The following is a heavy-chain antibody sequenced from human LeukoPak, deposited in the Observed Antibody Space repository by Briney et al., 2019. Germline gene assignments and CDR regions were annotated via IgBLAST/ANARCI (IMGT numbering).Heavy chain of an antibody. CDR3: AKRRPFYFDY. Sequence: PGGSLRLSRAASGFTFSSHAMSWVRQAPGKGLEYVSAIIGGADSTYYADSVKGRFTISRDNSKNTLYLQMNSLRAEDTAVYYCAKRRPFYFDYWGQGTLVSVSS. D-gene: IGHD6-6*01. V-gene: IGHV3-23*01. CDR1: GFTFSSHA. CDR2: IIGGADST. J-gene: IGHJ4*02.